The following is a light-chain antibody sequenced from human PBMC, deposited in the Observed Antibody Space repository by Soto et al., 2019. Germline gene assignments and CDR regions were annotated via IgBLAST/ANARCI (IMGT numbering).Light chain of an antibody. CDR3: QSYDSSLSVWV. Sequence: QSVLTQPPSVSGAPGQRVTISCTGSSSNIGAGYDVHWYQQPPGTAPKLLIYGNSNRPSGVPDRFSGSKSGTSASLAITGRQADDEADDYCQSYDSSLSVWVFGGGTKLTVL. J-gene: IGLJ3*02. CDR2: GNS. CDR1: SSNIGAGYD. V-gene: IGLV1-40*01.